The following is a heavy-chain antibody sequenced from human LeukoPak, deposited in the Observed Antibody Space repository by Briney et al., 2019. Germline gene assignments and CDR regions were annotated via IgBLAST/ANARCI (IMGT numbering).Heavy chain of an antibody. CDR2: ISGGGDRT. CDR1: GFTFSTSA. V-gene: IGHV3-23*01. Sequence: GGSLRLSCAASGFTFSTSALSWVRQAPGKGLEWVSAISGGGDRTYYADSVQGRFAISRDGSKNTLYLQMNNLRAEDTALYYCAKDRWGGDAFDVWGQGTMVTVSS. J-gene: IGHJ3*01. CDR3: AKDRWGGDAFDV. D-gene: IGHD7-27*01.